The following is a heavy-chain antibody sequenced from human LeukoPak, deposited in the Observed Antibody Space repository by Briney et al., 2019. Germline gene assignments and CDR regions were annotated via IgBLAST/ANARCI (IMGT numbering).Heavy chain of an antibody. CDR3: ARQSVAGTGSGQDY. D-gene: IGHD6-19*01. J-gene: IGHJ4*02. V-gene: IGHV1-46*01. CDR2: INPSGGST. CDR1: GYTFTNYY. Sequence: ASVKVSCKASGYTFTNYYIHWVRQAPGQGLEWMGIINPSGGSTRYAQKFRGRVTMTRDTSTSTVYMELSRLRSDDTAVYYCARQSVAGTGSGQDYWGQGTLVTVSS.